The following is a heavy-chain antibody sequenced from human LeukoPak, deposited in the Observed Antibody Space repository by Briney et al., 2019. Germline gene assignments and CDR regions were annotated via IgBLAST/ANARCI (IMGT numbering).Heavy chain of an antibody. CDR2: IHYSGST. V-gene: IGHV4-61*01. CDR1: GGSVSSGSYY. Sequence: PSETLSLTCTVSGGSVSSGSYYWSWIRQPPGKGLEWIGYIHYSGSTNYNPSLKSRVTISVDTSKNQFSLKLSSVTAADTAVYYCATEGVAGLDYWGQGTLVTVSS. CDR3: ATEGVAGLDY. D-gene: IGHD6-19*01. J-gene: IGHJ4*02.